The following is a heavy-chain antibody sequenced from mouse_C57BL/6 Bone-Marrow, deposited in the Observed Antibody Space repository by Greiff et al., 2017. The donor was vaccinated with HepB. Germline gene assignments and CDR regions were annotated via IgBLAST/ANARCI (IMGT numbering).Heavy chain of an antibody. CDR3: ARRENYDYDWFAY. D-gene: IGHD2-4*01. V-gene: IGHV5-17*01. CDR2: ISSGSSTI. Sequence: EVNVVESGGGLVKPGGSLKLSCAASGFTFSDYGMHWVRQAPEKGLEWVAYISSGSSTIYYADTVKGRFTISRDNAKNTLFLQMTSLRSEDTAMYYCARRENYDYDWFAYWGQGTLVTVSA. J-gene: IGHJ3*01. CDR1: GFTFSDYG.